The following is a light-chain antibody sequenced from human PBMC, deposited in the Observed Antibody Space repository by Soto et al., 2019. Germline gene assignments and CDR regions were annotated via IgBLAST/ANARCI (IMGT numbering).Light chain of an antibody. V-gene: IGKV3-11*01. CDR2: DAS. CDR3: LQRADWPKIT. CDR1: QSIGLA. J-gene: IGKJ5*01. Sequence: IVLTQAPASLSLSRGERATLSGRAVQSIGLAIAWYQHKPVQSPRLLIFDASQRATGIPARFRGSGSGTDFTLSISSLEPEDFGIFYCLQRADWPKITFGQGTRLEI.